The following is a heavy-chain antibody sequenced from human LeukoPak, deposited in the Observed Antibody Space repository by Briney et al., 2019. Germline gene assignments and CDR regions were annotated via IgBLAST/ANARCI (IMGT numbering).Heavy chain of an antibody. CDR2: IKQDGNQN. CDR3: ARDVEMFSTTWSDAFDI. V-gene: IGHV3-7*01. Sequence: GGSLTLSCVASGFTFSTYWMTWVRQAPGKGLEWVANIKQDGNQNYYVDSVRGRFTISRDNSKNSLYLQMDSLRVDDTAVYYCARDVEMFSTTWSDAFDIWGQGTMVTVSS. J-gene: IGHJ3*02. D-gene: IGHD6-13*01. CDR1: GFTFSTYW.